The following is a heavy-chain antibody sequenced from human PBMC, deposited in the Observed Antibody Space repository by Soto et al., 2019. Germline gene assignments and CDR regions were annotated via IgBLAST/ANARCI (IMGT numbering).Heavy chain of an antibody. Sequence: ASVKVSCKASGYTFTNYGITWVRQAPGQGLEWMGWISGYNGNTNYAQKLQGRVIMTTDTSTSTAYMELRSLRSDDTAVYYCARRSLYYDILTGSPLDYWGQGTLVTVSS. D-gene: IGHD3-9*01. CDR1: GYTFTNYG. CDR3: ARRSLYYDILTGSPLDY. CDR2: ISGYNGNT. J-gene: IGHJ4*02. V-gene: IGHV1-18*01.